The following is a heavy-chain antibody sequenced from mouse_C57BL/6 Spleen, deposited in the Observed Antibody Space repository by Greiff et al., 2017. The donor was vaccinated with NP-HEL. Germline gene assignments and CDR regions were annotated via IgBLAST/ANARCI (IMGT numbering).Heavy chain of an antibody. V-gene: IGHV1-55*01. CDR2: IYPGSGST. J-gene: IGHJ2*01. CDR3: ASRCGSSYVTDY. Sequence: QVQVKQSGAELVKPGASVKMSCKASGYTFTSYWITWVKQRPGQGLEWIGEIYPGSGSTNYNEKFKSKATLTVDTSSSTAYMQLSSLTSEDSAVYYCASRCGSSYVTDYWGQGTTLTVSS. D-gene: IGHD1-1*01. CDR1: GYTFTSYW.